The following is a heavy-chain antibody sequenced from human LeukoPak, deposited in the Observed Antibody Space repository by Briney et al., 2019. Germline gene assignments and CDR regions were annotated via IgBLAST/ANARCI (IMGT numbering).Heavy chain of an antibody. J-gene: IGHJ5*02. Sequence: GGSLRLSCAASGFTFSSYSMNWVRQAPGKGLEWVSSISSSSSYIYYADSVKGRFTISSDNAKNSLYLQMNSLRAEDTAVYYCAMYCSGDTCYASNVPWGQGTLVTVSS. CDR1: GFTFSSYS. CDR3: AMYCSGDTCYASNVP. D-gene: IGHD2-15*01. CDR2: ISSSSSYI. V-gene: IGHV3-21*01.